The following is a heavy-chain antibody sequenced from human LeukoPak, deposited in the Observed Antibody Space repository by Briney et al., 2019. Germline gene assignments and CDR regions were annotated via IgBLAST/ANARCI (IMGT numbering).Heavy chain of an antibody. J-gene: IGHJ5*02. Sequence: GASVKVSCKASGYTFTSYGISWVRQAPGQGLEWMGWISAYNGNTNYAQKLQGRVTMTTDTSTSTAYMELRSLRSDDTAVYYCARDRTNLLWFRELPNWFDPWGQGTLVTVSS. CDR1: GYTFTSYG. D-gene: IGHD3-10*01. CDR2: ISAYNGNT. CDR3: ARDRTNLLWFRELPNWFDP. V-gene: IGHV1-18*01.